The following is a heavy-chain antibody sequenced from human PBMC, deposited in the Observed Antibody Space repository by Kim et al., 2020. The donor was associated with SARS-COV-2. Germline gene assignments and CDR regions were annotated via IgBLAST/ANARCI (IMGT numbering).Heavy chain of an antibody. V-gene: IGHV1-46*01. CDR2: INPTVGDT. CDR1: GYTFTKYY. D-gene: IGHD6-25*01. Sequence: ASVKVSCKASGYTFTKYYMHWVRQAPGQGLEWMGIINPTVGDTIYSQKFQGRVTMTRDTSTSTAYMELSSLRSEDTAVYYCARDAVSGYGSFDYWGQGTLVTVSS. CDR3: ARDAVSGYGSFDY. J-gene: IGHJ4*02.